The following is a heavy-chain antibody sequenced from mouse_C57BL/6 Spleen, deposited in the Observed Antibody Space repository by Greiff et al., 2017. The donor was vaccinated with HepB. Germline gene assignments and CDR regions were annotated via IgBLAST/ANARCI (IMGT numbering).Heavy chain of an antibody. V-gene: IGHV1-55*01. CDR3: AVYYGSSPYFDY. CDR2: IYPGSGST. CDR1: GYTFTSYW. J-gene: IGHJ2*01. D-gene: IGHD1-1*01. Sequence: QVQLQQPGAELVKPGASVKMSCKASGYTFTSYWITWVKQRPGQGLEWIGDIYPGSGSTNYNEKFKSKATLTVDTSSSTAYMQLSSLTSEDSAVYYCAVYYGSSPYFDYWGQGTTLTVSS.